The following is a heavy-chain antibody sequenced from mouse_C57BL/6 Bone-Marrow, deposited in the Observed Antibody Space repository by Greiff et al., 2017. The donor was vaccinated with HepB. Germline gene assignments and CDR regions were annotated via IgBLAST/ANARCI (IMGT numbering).Heavy chain of an antibody. CDR1: GYTFPEYT. Sequence: VQLQQSGAELVKPGASVKLSCKASGYTFPEYTIHWVKQRSGQGLEWIGWFYPGSGSIKYNEKFKDKATLTADKSSSTVYMELSRLTSEDAAVYFCARHEERYYYGSSGYWYFEVWGTGTTVTVSS. J-gene: IGHJ1*03. CDR2: FYPGSGSI. V-gene: IGHV1-62-2*01. D-gene: IGHD1-1*01. CDR3: ARHEERYYYGSSGYWYFEV.